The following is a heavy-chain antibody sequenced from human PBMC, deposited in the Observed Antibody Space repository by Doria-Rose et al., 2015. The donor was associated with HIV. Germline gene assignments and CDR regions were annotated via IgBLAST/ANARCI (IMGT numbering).Heavy chain of an antibody. Sequence: SGPVLVKPTETLTLTCTVSGVSLSSPGMGVSWIRQPPGKALEWLANISSDDERSYKTSLKSRLTISSGTSKSQVFLTMTDMDPVDTATYYCARIKSSRWYHKYYFDFWGQGTLVIVSA. CDR1: GVSLSSPGMG. CDR3: ARIKSSRWYHKYYFDF. D-gene: IGHD6-13*01. V-gene: IGHV2-26*01. CDR2: ISSDDER. J-gene: IGHJ4*02.